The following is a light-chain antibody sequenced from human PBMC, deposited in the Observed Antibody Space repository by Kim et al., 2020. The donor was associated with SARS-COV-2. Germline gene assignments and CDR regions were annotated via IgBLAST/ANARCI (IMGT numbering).Light chain of an antibody. Sequence: KTVTISCNGSSGNIANKQVQWYQQRPGSAPTTLIYESIYRPSGVPSRFSGSIDRASNSVSLTISGLQIEDEADYYCQSCDSSNQVVFGGGTKLTVL. V-gene: IGLV6-57*02. CDR2: ESI. CDR1: SGNIANKQ. CDR3: QSCDSSNQVV. J-gene: IGLJ2*01.